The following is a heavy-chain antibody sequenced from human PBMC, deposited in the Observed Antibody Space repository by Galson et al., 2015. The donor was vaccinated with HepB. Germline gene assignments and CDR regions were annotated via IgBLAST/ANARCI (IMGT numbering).Heavy chain of an antibody. CDR2: ISSSSSYI. D-gene: IGHD6-19*01. Sequence: SLRLSCAASGFTFSSYSMNWVRQAPGKGLEWVSSISSSSSYIYYADSVKGRFTISRDNAKNSLYLQMNSLRAEDTAVYYCSRGTSSGWYPSYLYFDLWGRGTLVTVSS. CDR1: GFTFSSYS. CDR3: SRGTSSGWYPSYLYFDL. V-gene: IGHV3-21*01. J-gene: IGHJ2*01.